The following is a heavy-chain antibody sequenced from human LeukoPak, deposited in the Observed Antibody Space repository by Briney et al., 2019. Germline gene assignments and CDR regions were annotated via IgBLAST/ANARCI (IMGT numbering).Heavy chain of an antibody. CDR2: ISGSGGST. D-gene: IGHD7-27*01. J-gene: IGHJ4*02. CDR1: GFTFSSYA. Sequence: GGSLRLSCAASGFTFSSYAMSWVRQAPGKGLEWVSAISGSGGSTYYADSVKGRFTISRDNSKNTLYLQMNSLRAEDTAVYYCARDLTGEGDKLFDYWGQGTLVTVSS. V-gene: IGHV3-23*01. CDR3: ARDLTGEGDKLFDY.